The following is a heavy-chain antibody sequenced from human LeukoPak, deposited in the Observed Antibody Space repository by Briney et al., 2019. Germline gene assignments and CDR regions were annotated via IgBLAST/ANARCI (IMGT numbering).Heavy chain of an antibody. Sequence: GGSVRLSCAASGFTFSSYWMSWVRQAPGKGLEWVADIKQDGSEKYYVGSVKGRFTISRDNAKNSLYLQMNSLRAEDTAVYYCARDLLAFDIWGQGTMVTVSS. D-gene: IGHD1-26*01. CDR3: ARDLLAFDI. V-gene: IGHV3-7*01. J-gene: IGHJ3*02. CDR2: IKQDGSEK. CDR1: GFTFSSYW.